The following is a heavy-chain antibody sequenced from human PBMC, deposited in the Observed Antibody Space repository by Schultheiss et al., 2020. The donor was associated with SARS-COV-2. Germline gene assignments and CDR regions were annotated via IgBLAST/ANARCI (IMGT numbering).Heavy chain of an antibody. J-gene: IGHJ6*02. CDR2: ISYDGSNK. Sequence: GESLKISCAASGFTFSSYGMHWVRQAPGKGLEWVAVISYDGSNKYYADSVKGRFTISRDNSKNTLYLQMNSLRAEDTAVYYCARDIAAAGEDYYGMDVWGQGTTVTVSS. V-gene: IGHV3-33*05. D-gene: IGHD6-13*01. CDR3: ARDIAAAGEDYYGMDV. CDR1: GFTFSSYG.